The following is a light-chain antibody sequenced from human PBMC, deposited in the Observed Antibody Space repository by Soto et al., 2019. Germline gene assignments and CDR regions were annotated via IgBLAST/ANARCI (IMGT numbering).Light chain of an antibody. CDR1: SSNIGSNT. CDR2: SNN. Sequence: QAVVTQPPSASGTPGQRVTISCSGSSSNIGSNTVNWYQQLPGTAPKLLIYSNNQRPSGVPDRSSGSKSGTSASLAISGRQSEDEADYYCAAWDDSLNGPVFGGGTKLTVL. J-gene: IGLJ3*02. V-gene: IGLV1-44*01. CDR3: AAWDDSLNGPV.